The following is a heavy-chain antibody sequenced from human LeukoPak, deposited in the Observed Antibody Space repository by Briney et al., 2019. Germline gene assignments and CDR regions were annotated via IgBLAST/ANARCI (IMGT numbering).Heavy chain of an antibody. V-gene: IGHV1-2*02. J-gene: IGHJ5*02. Sequence: ASVKVSCKASGYTLTGYYMHWVRQAPGQGLEWMGWINPNSGGTNYAQKFQGRVTMTRDTSISTAYMELSRLRSDDTAVYYCARAPRAMVRGANNWFDPWGQGTLVTVSS. CDR2: INPNSGGT. CDR3: ARAPRAMVRGANNWFDP. D-gene: IGHD3-10*01. CDR1: GYTLTGYY.